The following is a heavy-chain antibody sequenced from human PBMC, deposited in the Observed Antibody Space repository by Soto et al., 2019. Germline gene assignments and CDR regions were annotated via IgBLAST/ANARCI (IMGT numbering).Heavy chain of an antibody. V-gene: IGHV1-69*13. D-gene: IGHD4-17*01. Sequence: SSVKVSCKASGGTFSSYAVSWVRQAPGQGLEWMGGIIPIFGTPNYAQKFQGRVTITADESTSTAYMELSSLRSEDTAVYYCARENYGDYEGGFAFDMWGQGTMVTVSS. CDR2: IIPIFGTP. CDR1: GGTFSSYA. CDR3: ARENYGDYEGGFAFDM. J-gene: IGHJ3*02.